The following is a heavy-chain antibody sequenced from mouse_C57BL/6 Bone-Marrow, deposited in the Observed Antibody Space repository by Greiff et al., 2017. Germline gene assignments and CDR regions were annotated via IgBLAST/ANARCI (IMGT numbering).Heavy chain of an antibody. Sequence: EVMLVESGGGLVKPGGSLKLSCAASGFTFSDYGMHWVRPAPEKGLEWVAYISSGSSTIYSADTVKGRFTISRDNAKNPLFLQMTSLRAEDTAMYYCARPPWLRRLDDWGQGTSVTVSS. D-gene: IGHD2-2*01. CDR3: ARPPWLRRLDD. J-gene: IGHJ4*01. CDR2: ISSGSSTI. V-gene: IGHV5-17*01. CDR1: GFTFSDYG.